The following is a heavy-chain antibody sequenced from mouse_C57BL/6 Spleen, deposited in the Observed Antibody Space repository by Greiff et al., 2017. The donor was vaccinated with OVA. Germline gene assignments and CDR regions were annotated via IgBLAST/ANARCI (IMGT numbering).Heavy chain of an antibody. CDR3: ARTLLGYAMDY. CDR2: ISSGSSTI. Sequence: EVKVEESGGGLVKPGGSLKLSCAASGFTFSDYGMHWVRQAPEKGLEWVAYISSGSSTIYYADTVKGRFTISRDNAKNTLFLQMTSLRSEDTAMDYCARTLLGYAMDYWGQGTSVTVSS. CDR1: GFTFSDYG. V-gene: IGHV5-17*01. J-gene: IGHJ4*01. D-gene: IGHD3-3*01.